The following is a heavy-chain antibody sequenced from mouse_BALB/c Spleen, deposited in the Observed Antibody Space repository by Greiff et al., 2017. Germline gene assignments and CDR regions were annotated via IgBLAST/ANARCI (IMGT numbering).Heavy chain of an antibody. J-gene: IGHJ2*01. CDR1: GFTFSSFG. D-gene: IGHD1-1*01. Sequence: EVQVVESGGGLVQPGGSRKLSCAASGFTFSSFGMHWVRQAPEKGLEWVAYISSGSSTIYYADTVKGRFTISRDNPKNTLFLQMTSLRSEDTAMYYCAREGMVVNYFDYWGQGTTLTVSS. CDR3: AREGMVVNYFDY. V-gene: IGHV5-17*02. CDR2: ISSGSSTI.